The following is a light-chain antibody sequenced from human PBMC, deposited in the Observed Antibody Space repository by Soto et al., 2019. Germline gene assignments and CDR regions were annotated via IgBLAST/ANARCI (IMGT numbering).Light chain of an antibody. CDR1: QSVSSSY. V-gene: IGKV3-20*01. CDR3: QQYGSSPLVT. CDR2: GAS. Sequence: EIVLTQSPGTLSLSPGERATLSCRASQSVSSSYLAWYQQKPGQAPRLLIYGASSRATGIPDRFSGSGSGTDFTLTISRLEPEDFAVYYCQQYGSSPLVTFGXGTRXXX. J-gene: IGKJ5*01.